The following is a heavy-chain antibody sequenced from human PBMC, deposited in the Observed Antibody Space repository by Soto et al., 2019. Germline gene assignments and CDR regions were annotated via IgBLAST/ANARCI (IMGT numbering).Heavy chain of an antibody. Sequence: SETLSLTCTVSGGSISSSSYYWGWIRQPPGKGLEWIGSIYYSGSTYYNPSLKSRVTISVDTSKNQFSLKLSSVTAADTAVYYCAIRALVRPFEVSSTYWCQGTLVTVSS. CDR1: GGSISSSSYY. CDR3: AIRALVRPFEVSSTY. CDR2: IYYSGST. D-gene: IGHD2-2*01. J-gene: IGHJ4*02. V-gene: IGHV4-39*01.